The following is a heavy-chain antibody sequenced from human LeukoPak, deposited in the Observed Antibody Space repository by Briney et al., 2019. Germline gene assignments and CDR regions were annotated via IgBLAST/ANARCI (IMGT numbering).Heavy chain of an antibody. J-gene: IGHJ4*02. Sequence: SVKVSCKASGGTFSSYAISWVRQAPGQGLEWMGGIIPIFGTANYAQKFQGRVTITADESTSTAYMQLSSLRSEDTAVYYCARADSSGYYNDYWGQGTLVTVSS. CDR2: IIPIFGTA. V-gene: IGHV1-69*13. CDR1: GGTFSSYA. D-gene: IGHD3-22*01. CDR3: ARADSSGYYNDY.